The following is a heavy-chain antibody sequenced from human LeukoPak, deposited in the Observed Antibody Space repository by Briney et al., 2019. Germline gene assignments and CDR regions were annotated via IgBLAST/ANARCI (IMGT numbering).Heavy chain of an antibody. CDR3: ARGRSYYDSSGSTHFDY. J-gene: IGHJ4*02. D-gene: IGHD3-22*01. CDR1: GGSFSGYY. V-gene: IGHV4-34*01. Sequence: SETLSLTCAVYGGSFSGYYWSWIRQPPGKGLEWIGEINHSGSTNYNPSLKSRVTISVDTSKNQFSLKLSSVTAADTAVYYCARGRSYYDSSGSTHFDYWGQGTLVTVSS. CDR2: INHSGST.